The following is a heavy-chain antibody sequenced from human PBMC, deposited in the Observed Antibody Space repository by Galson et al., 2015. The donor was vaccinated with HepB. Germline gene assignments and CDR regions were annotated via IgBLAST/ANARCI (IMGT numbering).Heavy chain of an antibody. D-gene: IGHD2-8*01. V-gene: IGHV1-18*04. CDR2: ISAYNGNT. J-gene: IGHJ4*02. CDR1: GYTFTSYG. CDR3: ARDGLRYCSNGVCYAAKRFDY. Sequence: SVKVSCKASGYTFTSYGISWARQAAGQGLEWMGWISAYNGNTNYAQKLQGSVNMTTDTSTSTAYMELRSLRSDDTDVYYCARDGLRYCSNGVCYAAKRFDYWGQGTLVTVSS.